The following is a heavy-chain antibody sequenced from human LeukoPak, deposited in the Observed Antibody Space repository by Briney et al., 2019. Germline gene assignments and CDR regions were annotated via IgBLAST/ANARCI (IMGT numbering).Heavy chain of an antibody. D-gene: IGHD2-2*02. Sequence: GGSLRLSCAVSGFTLSSYSMSWVRQAPGKGLEWVSSISSSSSHIYYADSVKGRLTISRDNAKNSLYLQMNSLRAEDTAVYYCANTILTGALWGQGTLVTVSS. V-gene: IGHV3-21*01. CDR2: ISSSSSHI. CDR3: ANTILTGAL. CDR1: GFTLSSYS. J-gene: IGHJ4*02.